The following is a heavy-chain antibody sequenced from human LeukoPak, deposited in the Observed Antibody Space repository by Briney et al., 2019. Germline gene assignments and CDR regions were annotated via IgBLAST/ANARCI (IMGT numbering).Heavy chain of an antibody. CDR3: ARDSGSSWSPDAFDI. D-gene: IGHD6-13*01. J-gene: IGHJ3*02. CDR1: GYTFTGYY. CDR2: INPNSGGT. V-gene: IGHV1-2*02. Sequence: ASVKVSCKASGYTFTGYYMHWVRQAPGQGLEWMGWINPNSGGTNYAQKFQGRVTMTRDTSISTAYMELSRLRSDDTAVYYCARDSGSSWSPDAFDIWGQGTMVTVSS.